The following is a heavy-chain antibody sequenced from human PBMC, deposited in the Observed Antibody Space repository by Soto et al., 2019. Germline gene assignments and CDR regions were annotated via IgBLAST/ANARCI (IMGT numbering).Heavy chain of an antibody. J-gene: IGHJ3*02. V-gene: IGHV5-51*01. CDR2: IYPGDSDT. Sequence: ESLKISCKGSGYSFTSYWIGWVRQMPGKGLGWMGIIYPGDSDTRYSPSFQGQVTISADKSISTAHLQWRSLKASDTAMYSCARLRYSYGHDAFDIWGQGTMVTV. CDR1: GYSFTSYW. CDR3: ARLRYSYGHDAFDI. D-gene: IGHD5-18*01.